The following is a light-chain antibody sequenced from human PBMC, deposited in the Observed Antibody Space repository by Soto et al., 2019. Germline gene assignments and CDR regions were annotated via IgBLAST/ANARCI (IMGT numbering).Light chain of an antibody. CDR3: SLYTSSSTLVV. Sequence: QSALTQPPSVSGSPGQSVTISCTGTSSVVGSYNRVSWYQQPPGTAPKLMIYEVSNRPSGVPDRFSGSKSGNTASLTISGLQAEDEADYYCSLYTSSSTLVVFGGGTKLTVL. V-gene: IGLV2-18*01. J-gene: IGLJ2*01. CDR1: SSVVGSYNR. CDR2: EVS.